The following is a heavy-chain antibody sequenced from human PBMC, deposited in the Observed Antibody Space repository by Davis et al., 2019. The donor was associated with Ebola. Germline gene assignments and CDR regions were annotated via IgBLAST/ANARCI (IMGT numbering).Heavy chain of an antibody. J-gene: IGHJ4*02. D-gene: IGHD2-21*01. CDR1: GYTFTGYN. CDR2: VISNSGGT. Sequence: ASVKVSCKASGYTFTGYNLHWVRQAPGQGLEWMGRVISNSGGTNYAQKFQGRVTMTRDTSISTAYMELSRLTSDDTVVYYCARGGGSTYSGIDHWGQGTLVTVSS. V-gene: IGHV1-2*05. CDR3: ARGGGSTYSGIDH.